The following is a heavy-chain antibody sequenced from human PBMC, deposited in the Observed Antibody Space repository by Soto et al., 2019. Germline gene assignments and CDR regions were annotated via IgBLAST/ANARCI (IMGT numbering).Heavy chain of an antibody. Sequence: EVQLVESGGGLVQPGGSLRLSCAASGFTFRSHWMHWVRQAPGKGLVWDSHINNDGSGTTYADSVKGRFIISRDNAENTIYLQMNSLRVEDTAVYYCTRDSSLSFDYWGQGDLVSVSS. J-gene: IGHJ4*02. V-gene: IGHV3-74*01. CDR2: INNDGSGT. CDR3: TRDSSLSFDY. CDR1: GFTFRSHW.